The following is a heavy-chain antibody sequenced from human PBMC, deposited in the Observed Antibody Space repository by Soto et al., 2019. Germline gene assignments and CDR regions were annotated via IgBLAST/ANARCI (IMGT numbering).Heavy chain of an antibody. D-gene: IGHD3-22*01. CDR2: IYTSGST. J-gene: IGHJ5*02. CDR3: VRETREAGGYGVDRNWYDP. Sequence: KPSETLSLTCTVSGGSISSYYWSWIRQPAGKGLEWIGRIYTSGSTNYNPSLKSRVTMSVDTSKNQFSLKLSSVTAADTAVYYCVRETREAGGYGVDRNWYDPWGQGTLVTVSS. V-gene: IGHV4-4*07. CDR1: GGSISSYY.